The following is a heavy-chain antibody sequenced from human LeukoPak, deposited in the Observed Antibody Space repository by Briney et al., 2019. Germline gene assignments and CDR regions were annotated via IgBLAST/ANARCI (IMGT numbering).Heavy chain of an antibody. Sequence: GGSLRLSCAASGFTFSTYSMNWVRQAPGKGLEWVSSISSRGDYIYYADSVKGRFTISRDNAKNSLFLQMNSLRAEDTAVYYCARESSDFDYWGQGTLVTVSS. CDR2: ISSRGDYI. V-gene: IGHV3-21*01. J-gene: IGHJ4*02. CDR1: GFTFSTYS. D-gene: IGHD6-19*01. CDR3: ARESSDFDY.